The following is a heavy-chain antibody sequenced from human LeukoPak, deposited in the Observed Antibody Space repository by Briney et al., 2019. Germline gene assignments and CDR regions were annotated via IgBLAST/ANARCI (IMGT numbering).Heavy chain of an antibody. CDR2: INSDGSST. D-gene: IGHD4-17*01. V-gene: IGHV3-74*01. J-gene: IGHJ4*02. CDR3: AKGGATVIDY. CDR1: GFTFSNYW. Sequence: GGSLRLSCAASGFTFSNYWMHWVRQAPGKGLVWVSRINSDGSSTTSADSVKGRFTISRDNAKNTLYLQMNSLGAEDTAVYYCAKGGATVIDYWGQGILVTVSS.